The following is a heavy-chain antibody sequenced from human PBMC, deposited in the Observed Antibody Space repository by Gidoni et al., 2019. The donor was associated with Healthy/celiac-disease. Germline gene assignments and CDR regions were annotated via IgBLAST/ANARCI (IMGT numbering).Heavy chain of an antibody. D-gene: IGHD3-10*01. V-gene: IGHV3-7*01. CDR2: IKQDGSEK. Sequence: EVQLVESGGGLVQPGGSLRLSCAASGFTFSSSWMSWVRQAPGKGLEWVANIKQDGSEKYYVDSVKGRFTISRDNAKNSLYLQMNSLRAEDTAVYYCASNVLLWFGELSDAFDIWGQGTMVTVSS. CDR1: GFTFSSSW. CDR3: ASNVLLWFGELSDAFDI. J-gene: IGHJ3*02.